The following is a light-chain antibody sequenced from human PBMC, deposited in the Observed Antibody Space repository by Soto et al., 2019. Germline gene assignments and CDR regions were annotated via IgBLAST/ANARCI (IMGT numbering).Light chain of an antibody. J-gene: IGKJ4*01. CDR1: QYIGNY. CDR2: DAS. CDR3: QQYNSRPLT. V-gene: IGKV1-33*01. Sequence: DIQMTQSPSSLSASVGDRITITCHSSQYIGNYLNWYQQKPGKAPKLLIYDASNLHTGVPSRFSGSGFGTVFTLTINILQPEDCATYFCQQYNSRPLTFGGGTKVDIK.